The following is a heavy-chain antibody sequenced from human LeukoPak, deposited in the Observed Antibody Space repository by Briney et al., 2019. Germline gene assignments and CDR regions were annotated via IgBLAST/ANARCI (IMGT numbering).Heavy chain of an antibody. Sequence: GSLRLSCEASGFTFSSYAIHWVRQAPGKGLEWVAVISYDGSNKYYADSVKGRFTISRDNSKNTLYLQMNSLRAEDTAVYYCARYEQQLVLDAFDIWGQGTMVTVSS. CDR2: ISYDGSNK. CDR3: ARYEQQLVLDAFDI. J-gene: IGHJ3*02. V-gene: IGHV3-30-3*01. CDR1: GFTFSSYA. D-gene: IGHD6-13*01.